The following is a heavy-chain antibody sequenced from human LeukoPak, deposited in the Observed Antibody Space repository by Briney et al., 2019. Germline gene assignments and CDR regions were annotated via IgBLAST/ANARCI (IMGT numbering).Heavy chain of an antibody. J-gene: IGHJ4*02. CDR3: ARGGYGGGNSGIIDY. D-gene: IGHD4-23*01. Sequence: ASVKVSCKASGYTFSGYYMHWVRQAPGQGLEWMGWINANSGGTNYAQKFQGRVIMTRDTSISTAYIELSRLRSDDTAVYYCARGGYGGGNSGIIDYWGQGTLVTVSS. V-gene: IGHV1-2*02. CDR1: GYTFSGYY. CDR2: INANSGGT.